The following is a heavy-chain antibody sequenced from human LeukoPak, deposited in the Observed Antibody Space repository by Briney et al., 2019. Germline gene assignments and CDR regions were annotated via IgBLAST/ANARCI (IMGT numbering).Heavy chain of an antibody. CDR3: ARGLGGDQGYFDL. V-gene: IGHV3-9*01. CDR2: ISWNSGSL. J-gene: IGHJ2*01. D-gene: IGHD3-10*01. Sequence: GGSLRLSCAASGCIFDDYAMHWVRQAPGKGLEWVSGISWNSGSLAYADSVKGRFTISRDNAKNSLYLQMTSLRTEDTALYYCARGLGGDQGYFDLWGRGTLATVSS. CDR1: GCIFDDYA.